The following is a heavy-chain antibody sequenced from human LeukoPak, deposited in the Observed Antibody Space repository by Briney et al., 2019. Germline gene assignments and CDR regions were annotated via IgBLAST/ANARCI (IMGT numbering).Heavy chain of an antibody. Sequence: ASVKVSCKASGYTFTGYYMHWVRQAPGQGLEWMGWINPNSGGTNYAQKFQGRVTMTRDTSISTAYMELSRLRSDDTAVYYCARPFRSSYYYYYMDVWGKGTTVTVSS. CDR2: INPNSGGT. D-gene: IGHD6-13*01. J-gene: IGHJ6*03. V-gene: IGHV1-2*02. CDR3: ARPFRSSYYYYYMDV. CDR1: GYTFTGYY.